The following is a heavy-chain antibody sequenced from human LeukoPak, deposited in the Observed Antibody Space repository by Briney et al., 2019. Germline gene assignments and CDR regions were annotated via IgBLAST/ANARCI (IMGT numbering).Heavy chain of an antibody. V-gene: IGHV4-30-4*01. CDR3: ARFTYYYDSSGYKAFDY. J-gene: IGHJ4*02. Sequence: PSQTLSLTCTVSGGSISSGDYYWSWIRQPPGKGLEWIGYIYYSGSTYYNPSLKSRVTISVDTSKNQFSLELSSVTAADTAVYYCARFTYYYDSSGYKAFDYWGQGTLVTVSS. D-gene: IGHD3-22*01. CDR2: IYYSGST. CDR1: GGSISSGDYY.